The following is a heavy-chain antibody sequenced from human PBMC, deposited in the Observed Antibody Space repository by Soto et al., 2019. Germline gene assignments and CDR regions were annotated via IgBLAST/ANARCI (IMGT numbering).Heavy chain of an antibody. CDR3: ARAYSSGWYGDAFDI. CDR2: IIPILGIA. J-gene: IGHJ3*02. V-gene: IGHV1-69*02. D-gene: IGHD6-19*01. Sequence: QVQLVQSGAEVKKPGSSVKVSCKASGGTFSSYTISWVRQAPGQGIEWMGRIIPILGIANYAQTFQGRVTITADKSRRTAYMDLSSLRSEDTAVYYCARAYSSGWYGDAFDIWGQGTMVTVSS. CDR1: GGTFSSYT.